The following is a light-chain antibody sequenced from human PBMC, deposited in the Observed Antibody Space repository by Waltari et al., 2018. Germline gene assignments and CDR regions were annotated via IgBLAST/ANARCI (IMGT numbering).Light chain of an antibody. CDR2: GAS. V-gene: IGKV3-15*01. Sequence: EIVMTQSPDTMSVSPGERATISCRASHSVGSNLAGYQQKPGQAPRLLIYGASTRATDIPARFSGSGSGTEFTLTITSMQSEDFAVYYCQQYNNWPPSWTFGQGTKVEIK. CDR3: QQYNNWPPSWT. CDR1: HSVGSN. J-gene: IGKJ1*01.